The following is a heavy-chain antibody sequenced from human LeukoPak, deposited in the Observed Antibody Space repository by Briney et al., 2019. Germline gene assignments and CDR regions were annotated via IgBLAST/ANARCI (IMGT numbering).Heavy chain of an antibody. Sequence: SQTLSLTCAISGDSVSGNTAAWSWIRQSPSRGLEWLGRTYYRSKWYNDYAVSVKGRITINPDASKNQFSLHLNAVTPEDTAVYYCARAEGSGSYYAWGQGTLVTVSS. J-gene: IGHJ4*02. D-gene: IGHD3-10*01. CDR2: TYYRSKWYN. CDR3: ARAEGSGSYYA. CDR1: GDSVSGNTAA. V-gene: IGHV6-1*01.